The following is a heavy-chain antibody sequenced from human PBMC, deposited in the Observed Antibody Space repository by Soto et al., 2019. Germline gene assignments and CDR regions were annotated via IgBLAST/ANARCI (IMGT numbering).Heavy chain of an antibody. D-gene: IGHD2-2*01. CDR3: AREKDIVVVPAAGFDY. J-gene: IGHJ4*02. V-gene: IGHV1-69*04. Sequence: SVKVSCKASGGTFSSYTISWVRQAPGQGLEWMGRIIPILGIANYAQKFQGRVTITADKSTSTAYMELSSLRSEDTAVYYCAREKDIVVVPAAGFDYWGQGTLVTVSS. CDR1: GGTFSSYT. CDR2: IIPILGIA.